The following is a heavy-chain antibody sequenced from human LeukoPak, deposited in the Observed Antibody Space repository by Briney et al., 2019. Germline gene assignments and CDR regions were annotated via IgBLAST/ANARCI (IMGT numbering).Heavy chain of an antibody. J-gene: IGHJ2*01. CDR2: IYSGGST. V-gene: IGHV3-53*01. D-gene: IGHD5-12*01. CDR1: GFTFSSNY. CDR3: ARDLLGMATEYFDL. Sequence: PGGSLRLSCAASGFTFSSNYMSWVRQAPGKGLEWVSVIYSGGSTYYSDSVKGRFTISRDNSKNTLYLQMNSLRAEDTAVYYCARDLLGMATEYFDLWGRGTLVTVSS.